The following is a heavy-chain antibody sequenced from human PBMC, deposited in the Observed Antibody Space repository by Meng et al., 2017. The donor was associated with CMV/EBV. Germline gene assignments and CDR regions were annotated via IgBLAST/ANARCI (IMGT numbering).Heavy chain of an antibody. V-gene: IGHV1-69*05. CDR3: AAEYVYYYGSGSYYNPLYYYYGMDV. Sequence: SVKVSCKAPGGTFSSYAISWVRQAPGQGLEWMGGIIPIFGTANYAQKFQGRVTITTDESTSTAYMELSSLRSEDTAVYYCAAEYVYYYGSGSYYNPLYYYYGMDVWGQGTTVTVSS. CDR1: GGTFSSYA. J-gene: IGHJ6*02. D-gene: IGHD3-10*01. CDR2: IIPIFGTA.